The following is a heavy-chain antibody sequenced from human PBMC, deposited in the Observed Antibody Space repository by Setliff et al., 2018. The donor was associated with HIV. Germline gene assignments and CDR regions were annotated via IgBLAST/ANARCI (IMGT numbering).Heavy chain of an antibody. CDR3: ATSDWYSWFDP. V-gene: IGHV4-4*09. D-gene: IGHD2-21*02. Sequence: SETLSLTCTVSGGSISTSYWNWIRQPPGKGLEWIAYIYISGTTNYNPSLKSRVTISLDTSRNQFSLKLGSVTAADTAVYYCATSDWYSWFDPWGQGTLVTVSS. J-gene: IGHJ5*02. CDR1: GGSISTSY. CDR2: IYISGTT.